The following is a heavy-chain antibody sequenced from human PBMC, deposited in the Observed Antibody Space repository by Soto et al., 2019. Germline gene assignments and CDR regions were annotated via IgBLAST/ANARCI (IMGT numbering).Heavy chain of an antibody. CDR1: GFTFSDYY. CDR2: ISSSGSTI. V-gene: IGHV3-11*01. D-gene: IGHD6-19*01. J-gene: IGHJ4*02. CDR3: ARSLRQWLYYFDY. Sequence: SLRLSCAASGFTFSDYYMSWIRQAPGKGLEWVSYISSSGSTIYYADSVKGRFTISRDNAKNSLYLQMNSLRAEDTAVYYCARSLRQWLYYFDYWGQGTLVTVSS.